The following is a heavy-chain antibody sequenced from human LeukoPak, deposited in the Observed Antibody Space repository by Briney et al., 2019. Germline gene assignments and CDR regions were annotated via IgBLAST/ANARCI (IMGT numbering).Heavy chain of an antibody. CDR3: ARDRVTMVRGVPYNWFDP. J-gene: IGHJ5*02. Sequence: GGSLRLSCAASGFTFNDYAMNWVRQTPGKELEWVSYISSHSGTTIYYADSVKGRFTISRDNAKKSLYLQMNSLRAEDTAVYYCARDRVTMVRGVPYNWFDPWGQGTLVTVSS. CDR2: ISSHSGTTI. V-gene: IGHV3-48*01. D-gene: IGHD3-10*01. CDR1: GFTFNDYA.